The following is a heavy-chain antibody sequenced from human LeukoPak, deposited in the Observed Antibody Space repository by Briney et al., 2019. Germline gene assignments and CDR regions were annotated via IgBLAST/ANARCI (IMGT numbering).Heavy chain of an antibody. Sequence: PGGSLRLSCAASGFTFSDYYMSWIRQAPGKGLEWVSYISSSGSTIYYADSVRGRFTISRDNAKNSLYLQMNSLRAEDTAVYYCARDSYNWNDVPGFNDAFDIWGQGTMVTVSS. V-gene: IGHV3-11*04. CDR1: GFTFSDYY. CDR3: ARDSYNWNDVPGFNDAFDI. CDR2: ISSSGSTI. J-gene: IGHJ3*02. D-gene: IGHD1-1*01.